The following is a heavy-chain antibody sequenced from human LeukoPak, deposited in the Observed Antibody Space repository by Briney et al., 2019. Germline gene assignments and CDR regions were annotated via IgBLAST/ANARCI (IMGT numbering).Heavy chain of an antibody. CDR2: ISSSSDTI. CDR3: ASGMRVGPNI. CDR1: GFAFGSEA. J-gene: IGHJ4*02. D-gene: IGHD1-26*01. V-gene: IGHV3-48*04. Sequence: GGSLRLSCAVSGFAFGSEAMSRVRQSPARGLEWVSYISSSSDTIYYADSVKGRFTISRDNGKNSLYLQMNSLRAEDTAVYYCASGMRVGPNIWGQGTLVTVSS.